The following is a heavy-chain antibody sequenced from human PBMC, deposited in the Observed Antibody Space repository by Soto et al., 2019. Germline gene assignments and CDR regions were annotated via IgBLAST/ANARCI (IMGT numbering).Heavy chain of an antibody. D-gene: IGHD6-13*01. CDR3: ASQSAAGTDVYYFDY. V-gene: IGHV3-21*01. CDR1: GFTFSSYS. Sequence: EVQLVESGGGLVKPGGSLRLSCAASGFTFSSYSMNWVRQAPGKGLEWVSSISSSSIYIYYADSVKGRFTISRDNAKSSLYLQMNSRRAEDTAVYYCASQSAAGTDVYYFDYWGQGTLVTVSS. J-gene: IGHJ4*02. CDR2: ISSSSIYI.